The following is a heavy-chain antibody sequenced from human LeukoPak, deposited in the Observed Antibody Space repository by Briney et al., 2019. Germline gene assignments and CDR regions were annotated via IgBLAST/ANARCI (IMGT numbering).Heavy chain of an antibody. V-gene: IGHV3-23*01. CDR1: GFTFSSYA. CDR3: XKDTSIGKXCTNGVCSPFDY. D-gene: IGHD2-8*01. J-gene: IGHJ4*02. CDR2: XXXXXDYX. Sequence: GGSLRLSCAGSGFTFSSYAXXXVRQAXXXXXXXXXXXXXXXDYXSYXDSXXXXXXXXXDNSRNTLYLQMISLRPEDTAVYYXXKDTSIGKXCTNGVCSPFDYWGQGTLVTVSS.